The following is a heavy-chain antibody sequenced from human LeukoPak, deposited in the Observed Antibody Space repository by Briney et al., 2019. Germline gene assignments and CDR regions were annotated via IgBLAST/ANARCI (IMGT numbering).Heavy chain of an antibody. CDR1: GYTFTSYD. D-gene: IGHD3/OR15-3a*01. CDR2: MNPNSGNT. J-gene: IGHJ4*02. Sequence: VASVKVSCTASGYTFTSYDINWVQQATGQGLEWMGWMNPNSGNTGYAQKFQGRVTITRNTSISTAYMELSSLRSEDTAVYYCARVGPSPYFDYWGQGTLVTVSS. CDR3: ARVGPSPYFDY. V-gene: IGHV1-8*03.